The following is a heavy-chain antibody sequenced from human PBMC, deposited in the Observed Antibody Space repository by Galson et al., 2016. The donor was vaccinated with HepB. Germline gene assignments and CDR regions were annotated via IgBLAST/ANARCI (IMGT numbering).Heavy chain of an antibody. Sequence: SLRLSCAASGFTFSNFAMHWVRQAPGKGLEWVAVIWYDGTSKYYVDSVKGRFTISRDNSKNTLNLQMNSLRDEDTAVYYCARFSGRAAAGTEYYFDYWGQGTLVTVSS. J-gene: IGHJ4*02. CDR2: IWYDGTSK. CDR1: GFTFSNFA. D-gene: IGHD3-10*01. V-gene: IGHV3-33*01. CDR3: ARFSGRAAAGTEYYFDY.